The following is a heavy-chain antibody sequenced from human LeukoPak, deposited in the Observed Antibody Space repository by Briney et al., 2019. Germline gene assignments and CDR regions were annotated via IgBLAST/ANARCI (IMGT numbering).Heavy chain of an antibody. V-gene: IGHV3-23*01. Sequence: HAGGSLRLPCEGSGFTFNGYAFSWVRQAPGKGLEWVAVTGGSDDNTHYADSVKGRFTISRDNSEKRLFLQMNSLRPDDSALYYCTKDLMTGFSSGWYFAYWGQGTLVTVSS. D-gene: IGHD6-19*01. CDR1: GFTFNGYA. CDR2: TGGSDDNT. CDR3: TKDLMTGFSSGWYFAY. J-gene: IGHJ4*02.